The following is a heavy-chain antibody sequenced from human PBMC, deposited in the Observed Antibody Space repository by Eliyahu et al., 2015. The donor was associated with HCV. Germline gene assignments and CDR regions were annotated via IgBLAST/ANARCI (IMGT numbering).Heavy chain of an antibody. CDR1: GYXFKNYG. D-gene: IGHD2/OR15-2a*01. J-gene: IGHJ5*02. CDR2: IPPYNGNT. Sequence: QVQLVQSGAXVKKPGAXVKVSCKASGYXFKNYGITWVRQAPGQGLEWMGWIPPYNGNTNYAQKLQGRVTMTTDTSTSTAYMELRSLRSDDTAVYYCARDGSPYYHNPGDRFDPWGQGALVTVSS. CDR3: ARDGSPYYHNPGDRFDP. V-gene: IGHV1-18*04.